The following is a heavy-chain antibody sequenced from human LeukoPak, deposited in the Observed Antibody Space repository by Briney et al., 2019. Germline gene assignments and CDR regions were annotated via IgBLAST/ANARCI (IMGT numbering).Heavy chain of an antibody. CDR2: IKQDGSEK. Sequence: PGGSLRLSCAASGFTFSSYWMSWVRQAPGKGLEWVANIKQDGSEKYYVDSVKGRFTISRDNAKNSLYLQMNSLRAEDTAVYYCARGDVPPIHYDFWSGYQLLDYWGQGTLVTVSS. D-gene: IGHD3-3*01. J-gene: IGHJ4*02. CDR1: GFTFSSYW. CDR3: ARGDVPPIHYDFWSGYQLLDY. V-gene: IGHV3-7*01.